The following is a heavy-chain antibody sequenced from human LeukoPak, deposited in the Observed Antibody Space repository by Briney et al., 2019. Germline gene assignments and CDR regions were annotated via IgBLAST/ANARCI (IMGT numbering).Heavy chain of an antibody. CDR2: ISSSGSTI. Sequence: PGGSLRLSCAVSGYTFSDYYMSWIRQAPGKGLEWVSYISSSGSTIYYADSVKGRFTISRDNAKNSLYLQMNSLRAEDTAVYYCARPMGYYYDSSGYYLWGQGTLVTVSS. V-gene: IGHV3-11*04. CDR3: ARPMGYYYDSSGYYL. D-gene: IGHD3-22*01. J-gene: IGHJ4*02. CDR1: GYTFSDYY.